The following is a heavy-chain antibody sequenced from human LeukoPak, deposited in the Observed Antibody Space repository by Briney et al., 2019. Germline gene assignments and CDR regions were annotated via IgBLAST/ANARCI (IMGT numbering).Heavy chain of an antibody. CDR3: ARAPSRRAFDI. V-gene: IGHV3-23*01. Sequence: PGGSLRLSCVAFGFTFSTYTMTWVRQAPGKGLERVSVISASGDITYYADSVKGRFTISRDNAKNSLYLQMNSLRAEDTAVYYCARAPSRRAFDIWGQGTMVTVSS. J-gene: IGHJ3*02. CDR1: GFTFSTYT. CDR2: ISASGDIT.